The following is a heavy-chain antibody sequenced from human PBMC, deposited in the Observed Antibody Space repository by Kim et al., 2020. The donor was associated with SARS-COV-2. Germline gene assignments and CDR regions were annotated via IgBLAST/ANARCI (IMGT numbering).Heavy chain of an antibody. J-gene: IGHJ4*02. Sequence: SYADSVKGRFTISRDNATNTLYLHMNSLRAEDTAVYYCARGTGGGFDYWGQGTLVTVSS. V-gene: IGHV3-74*01. D-gene: IGHD2-8*02. CDR3: ARGTGGGFDY.